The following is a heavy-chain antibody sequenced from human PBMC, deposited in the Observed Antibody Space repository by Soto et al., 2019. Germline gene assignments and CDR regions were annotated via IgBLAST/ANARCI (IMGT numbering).Heavy chain of an antibody. J-gene: IGHJ6*02. CDR1: GYTFTGYY. CDR2: INPNSGGT. D-gene: IGHD1-7*01. V-gene: IGHV1-2*04. CDR3: ATGTTFSHYYGMDV. Sequence: ASVKVSCKASGYTFTGYYMHWVRQAPGQGLEWMGWINPNSGGTNYAQKFQGWVTMTRDTSISTAYMELSRLRSDDTAVYYCATGTTFSHYYGMDVWGQGTTVTVS.